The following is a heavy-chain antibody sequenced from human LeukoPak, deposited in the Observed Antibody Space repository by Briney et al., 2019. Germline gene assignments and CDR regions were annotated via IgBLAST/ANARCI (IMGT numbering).Heavy chain of an antibody. V-gene: IGHV3-74*03. CDR3: ARDQRVTGRPDIDY. CDR2: ISSDGSST. CDR1: GLTFRNRY. D-gene: IGHD6-6*01. Sequence: GGSLTLSCAACGLTFRNRYMHWVRQTPGKGLVWVSRISSDGSSTTYADSVKGRFTISRDNAITTLYLQMNKLRPENRAMYYCARDQRVTGRPDIDYWGQGTLVIVSS. J-gene: IGHJ4*02.